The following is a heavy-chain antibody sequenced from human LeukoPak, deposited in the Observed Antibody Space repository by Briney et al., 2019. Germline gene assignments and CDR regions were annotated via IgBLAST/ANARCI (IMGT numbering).Heavy chain of an antibody. J-gene: IGHJ5*02. CDR2: FDPEDGET. D-gene: IGHD3-10*01. CDR3: ARDLGGSGSYRLLKGGNWFDP. Sequence: APVKVSCKVSGYTLTELSMHWVRQAPGKGLEWMGGFDPEDGETIYAQKFQGRVTMTEDTSTDTAYMELSSLRSDDTAVYYCARDLGGSGSYRLLKGGNWFDPWGQGTLVTVSS. CDR1: GYTLTELS. V-gene: IGHV1-24*01.